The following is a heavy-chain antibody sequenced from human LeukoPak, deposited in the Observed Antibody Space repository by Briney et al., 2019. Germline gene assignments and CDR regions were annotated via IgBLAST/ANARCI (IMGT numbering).Heavy chain of an antibody. CDR2: IRYDGSNK. CDR1: GFTFSSYG. CDR3: AKRGYCSSTSCSIFDY. V-gene: IGHV3-30*02. D-gene: IGHD2-2*01. Sequence: PGGSLRLSCAASGFTFSSYGMHWVRQAPGKGLEWVAFIRYDGSNKYYADSVKGRFTISRDNSKNTLYLQMNSLRAEDTAVYYCAKRGYCSSTSCSIFDYWGQGTLVTVSS. J-gene: IGHJ4*02.